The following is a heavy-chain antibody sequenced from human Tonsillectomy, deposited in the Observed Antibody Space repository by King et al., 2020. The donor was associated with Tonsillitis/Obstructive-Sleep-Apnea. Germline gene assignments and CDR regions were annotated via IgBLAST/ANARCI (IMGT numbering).Heavy chain of an antibody. CDR1: GFRFDDYA. Sequence: QLVQSGGGWEQPGRSLRLSCAASGFRFDDYAMHWVRQAPGKGLEWVSGITWNSDATGYADSVEGRFTISRDNARNSLYLQMDSLRSEDTALYYCAKDISPRGAGGLYYFDYWGQGAPVTVSS. D-gene: IGHD3-10*01. CDR3: AKDISPRGAGGLYYFDY. J-gene: IGHJ4*02. V-gene: IGHV3-9*01. CDR2: ITWNSDAT.